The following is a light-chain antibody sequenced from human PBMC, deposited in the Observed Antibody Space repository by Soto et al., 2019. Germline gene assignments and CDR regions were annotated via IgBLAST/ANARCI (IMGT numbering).Light chain of an antibody. J-gene: IGKJ1*01. CDR1: QSLGGN. V-gene: IGKV3-15*01. Sequence: EIVMTQSPATLAVSPGDTATLSCSASQSLGGNLAWYQQRPAQAPRLLIFRASSRATGVPARFSASGSGTEFTLTISGLQSEDFVVYYCQQYSKWPPWTFGPGTKVDTK. CDR3: QQYSKWPPWT. CDR2: RAS.